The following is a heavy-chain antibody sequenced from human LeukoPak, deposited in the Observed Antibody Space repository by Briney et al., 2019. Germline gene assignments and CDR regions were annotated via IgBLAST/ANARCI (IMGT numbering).Heavy chain of an antibody. V-gene: IGHV4-38-2*02. D-gene: IGHD2-15*01. J-gene: IGHJ4*02. Sequence: SETLSLTCTVSGYSISSGYYWGWIRQPPGKGLEWITSFSHSGRAYYNPSLKSRVTTSIDTSKNQFSLELRSVTAADTAVYYCARDPGCSGASCPLDDWGQGTLVTVSS. CDR2: FSHSGRA. CDR3: ARDPGCSGASCPLDD. CDR1: GYSISSGYY.